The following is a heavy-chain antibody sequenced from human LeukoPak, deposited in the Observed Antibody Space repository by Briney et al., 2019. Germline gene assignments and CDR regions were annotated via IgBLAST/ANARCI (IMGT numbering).Heavy chain of an antibody. V-gene: IGHV4-4*02. D-gene: IGHD3-10*01. CDR1: GGSISSTNW. CDR3: ARELSGDGDY. Sequence: SETLSLTCGVSGGSISSTNWWSWVRQPPGQGLEWIGEINHSGTTNYNTSLESRVTISIDTSKNHFSLKLNSVTAADTAVYYCARELSGDGDYWGQGSLVTVSS. J-gene: IGHJ4*02. CDR2: INHSGTT.